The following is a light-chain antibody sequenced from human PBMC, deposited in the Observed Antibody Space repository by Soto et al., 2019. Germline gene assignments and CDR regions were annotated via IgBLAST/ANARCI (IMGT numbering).Light chain of an antibody. V-gene: IGLV2-14*01. J-gene: IGLJ1*01. CDR1: SSDVGGYHY. Sequence: QSVLTQPASVSGSPGQSITISCTGTSSDVGGYHYVSWYQQHPGKAPKLMIYEVINRPSGVSNRFSASKSGNTASLTISGLQAEDEADYYCSSYTSTSTYDFGTGTKVTVL. CDR2: EVI. CDR3: SSYTSTSTYD.